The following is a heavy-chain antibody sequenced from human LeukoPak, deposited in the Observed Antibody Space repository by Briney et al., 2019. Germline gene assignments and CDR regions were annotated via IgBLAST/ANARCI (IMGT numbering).Heavy chain of an antibody. CDR3: ARSNYQYSSSWFGYYYYYMDV. CDR1: GGSISSGSYY. CDR2: IYTNGST. J-gene: IGHJ6*03. V-gene: IGHV4-61*02. D-gene: IGHD6-13*01. Sequence: SETLSLTCTVSGGSISSGSYYWSWIRQPAGKGLEGIGRIYTNGSTNYNPSLKNRVAISVDTSKTQSSLKLSSVPAADTAVYYCARSNYQYSSSWFGYYYYYMDVWGKGTTVTVSS.